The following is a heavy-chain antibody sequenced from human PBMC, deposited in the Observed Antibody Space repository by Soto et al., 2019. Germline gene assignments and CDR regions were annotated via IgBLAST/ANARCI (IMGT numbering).Heavy chain of an antibody. D-gene: IGHD3-10*01. CDR3: AREAGPINRLRGDVDV. Sequence: EVQLVESGGGLVQPGRSLRLSCTASGFIFADYAMAWFRQSPGKGLEWVGCIRAKAFSGTTEYAAAVEGRFTISRDDSKSIAYLQMNSLQAEDTAMYYCAREAGPINRLRGDVDVWGKGTTVTVSS. CDR1: GFIFADYA. J-gene: IGHJ6*04. V-gene: IGHV3-49*03. CDR2: IRAKAFSGTT.